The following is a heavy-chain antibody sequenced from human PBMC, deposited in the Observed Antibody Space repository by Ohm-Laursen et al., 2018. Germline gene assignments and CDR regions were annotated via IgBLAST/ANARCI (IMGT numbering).Heavy chain of an antibody. CDR3: AKSQQLIYYYYDLDV. J-gene: IGHJ6*02. CDR1: GFTFSDCA. Sequence: GSLRLSCTASGFTFSDCAMTWVRQVPGKGLQWVSSISGSGANTYYSDSVKGRFTVSRDNSKDTLYLQLNSLRAEDTAIYYCAKSQQLIYYYYDLDVWGQGTTVTVSS. CDR2: ISGSGANT. V-gene: IGHV3-23*01. D-gene: IGHD4-11*01.